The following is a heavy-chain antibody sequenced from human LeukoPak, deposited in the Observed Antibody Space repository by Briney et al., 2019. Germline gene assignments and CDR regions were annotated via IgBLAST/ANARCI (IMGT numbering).Heavy chain of an antibody. Sequence: PGGSLRLSWAASGFTVSSNYMTWARQAPGKGLEWVSVIHTGGSTYYADSVKDRFTISRDNSKNTLYLQMNSLRAEDTAVYYCARGGRSSSTFDYWGQGTLVTVSS. CDR1: GFTVSSNY. D-gene: IGHD6-6*01. CDR2: IHTGGST. CDR3: ARGGRSSSTFDY. V-gene: IGHV3-66*01. J-gene: IGHJ4*02.